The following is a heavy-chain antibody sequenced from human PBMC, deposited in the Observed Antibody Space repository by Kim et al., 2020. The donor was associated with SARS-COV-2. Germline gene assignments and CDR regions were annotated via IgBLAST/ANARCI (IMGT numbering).Heavy chain of an antibody. Sequence: NADSVKGRLTISRDNSKNTLYLQMNSLRAEETAVYYCARGHGFTITPTDYWGQGTLVTVSS. CDR3: ARGHGFTITPTDY. J-gene: IGHJ4*02. D-gene: IGHD1-20*01. V-gene: IGHV3-33*01.